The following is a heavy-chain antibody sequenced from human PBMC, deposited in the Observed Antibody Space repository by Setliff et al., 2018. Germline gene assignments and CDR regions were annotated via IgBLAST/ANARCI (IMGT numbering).Heavy chain of an antibody. Sequence: SETLSLTCTVSGGSISSSSYYWGWIRQPPGKGLEWIASIYRSGSTYYNPSLKSRVTISVDTSKNQFPLKLGSVTASDTAVYYCARQLCSSGYCYATTFDYWGQGTLVTVSS. CDR3: ARQLCSSGYCYATTFDY. CDR1: GGSISSSSYY. J-gene: IGHJ4*02. D-gene: IGHD3-22*01. V-gene: IGHV4-39*06. CDR2: IYRSGST.